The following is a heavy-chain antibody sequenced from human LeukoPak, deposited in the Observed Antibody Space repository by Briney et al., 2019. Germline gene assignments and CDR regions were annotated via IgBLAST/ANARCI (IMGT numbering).Heavy chain of an antibody. J-gene: IGHJ5*02. CDR3: ARCDSSSWDNWFDP. CDR2: IKQDGSEK. CDR1: AFTFSSYW. Sequence: GGSLRLSWAASAFTFSSYWMSWVRQAQGKGLEWVANIKQDGSEKYCVDSVKGRFTMSRDNAKNSLYLQMNSLRAEDTAVYCCARCDSSSWDNWFDPWGQGTLVTVSS. V-gene: IGHV3-7*01. D-gene: IGHD6-13*01.